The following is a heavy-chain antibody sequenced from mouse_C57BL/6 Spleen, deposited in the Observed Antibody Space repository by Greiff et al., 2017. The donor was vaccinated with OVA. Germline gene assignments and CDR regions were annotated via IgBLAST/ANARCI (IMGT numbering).Heavy chain of an antibody. J-gene: IGHJ2*01. Sequence: QVQLQQSGAELVRPGASVKLSCKASGYTFTDYYINWVKQRPGQGLEWIARIYPGSGNTYYNEKFKGKATLTAEKSSSTAYMQLSSLTSEDSAVYFCARSGDYGSSLDYWGQGTTLTVSS. CDR3: ARSGDYGSSLDY. D-gene: IGHD1-1*01. V-gene: IGHV1-76*01. CDR2: IYPGSGNT. CDR1: GYTFTDYY.